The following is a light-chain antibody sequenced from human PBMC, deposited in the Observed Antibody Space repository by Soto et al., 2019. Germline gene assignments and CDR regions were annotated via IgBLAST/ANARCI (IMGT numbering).Light chain of an antibody. CDR1: LGISSY. CDR2: AAS. J-gene: IGKJ2*01. CDR3: QQLTSYPYT. V-gene: IGKV1-9*01. Sequence: IQLTQSPSSLSASVGDRVTITCRASLGISSYLAWYQQKPGKAPKLLIYAASTLQSGVPSRFSGSGSGTQFTLTISSLQPEDFATYYYQQLTSYPYTFGQGTNLEIK.